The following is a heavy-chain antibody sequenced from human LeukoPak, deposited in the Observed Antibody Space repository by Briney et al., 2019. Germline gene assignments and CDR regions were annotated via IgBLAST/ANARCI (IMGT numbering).Heavy chain of an antibody. D-gene: IGHD2-21*02. Sequence: SETLSLTCTVSGGSISSYYWSWLRQPAGKGLEWIGRIYTSGSTNYNPSLKSRVTMSVDTSKNQFSLKLSSVTAADTAAYYCARGGVYCGGDCCSGLSYWGQGTLVTVSS. V-gene: IGHV4-4*07. CDR2: IYTSGST. CDR3: ARGGVYCGGDCCSGLSY. J-gene: IGHJ4*02. CDR1: GGSISSYY.